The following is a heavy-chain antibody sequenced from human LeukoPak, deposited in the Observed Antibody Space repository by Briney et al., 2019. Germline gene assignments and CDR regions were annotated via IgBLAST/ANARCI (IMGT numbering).Heavy chain of an antibody. CDR3: ARGYWYGDY. Sequence: SETLSLTCTVSGGSFSSYYYNWIRQPAGKGLEWIGRIYTSGNINYNPSRKSRGTISVDTSKNQFSLKLISVTAADTAVYYCARGYWYGDYWGQGTLVTVSS. CDR1: GGSFSSYY. CDR2: IYTSGNI. V-gene: IGHV4-4*07. J-gene: IGHJ4*02. D-gene: IGHD2-8*02.